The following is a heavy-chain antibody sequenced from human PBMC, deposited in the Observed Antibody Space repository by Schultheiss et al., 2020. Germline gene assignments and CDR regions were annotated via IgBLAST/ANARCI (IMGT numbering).Heavy chain of an antibody. Sequence: GGSLRLSCAASGFTFSDYYMSWIRQAPGKGLEWVSVISGSGANTYYAASVKGRFTISRDNSKSTLFLQMNSLRAEDTAVYYCAKVTETHHWGQGTLVTVSS. J-gene: IGHJ5*02. CDR2: ISGSGANT. V-gene: IGHV3-23*01. CDR3: AKVTETHH. CDR1: GFTFSDYY.